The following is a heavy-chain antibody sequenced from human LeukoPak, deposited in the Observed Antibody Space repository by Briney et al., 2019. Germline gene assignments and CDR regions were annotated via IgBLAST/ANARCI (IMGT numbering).Heavy chain of an antibody. V-gene: IGHV1-18*01. J-gene: IGHJ4*02. Sequence: ASEKVSCKASGYTFTNYGIAWVRQAPGHGLEWMGWISAHNGNTNYAQKFQGRVTMTTDTPTRTAYMELRSLRSDDTALYYCARDGYFDYWGQGTLVTVSS. CDR3: ARDGYFDY. CDR2: ISAHNGNT. CDR1: GYTFTNYG.